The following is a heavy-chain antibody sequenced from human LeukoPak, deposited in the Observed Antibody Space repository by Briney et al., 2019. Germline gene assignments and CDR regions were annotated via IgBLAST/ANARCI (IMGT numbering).Heavy chain of an antibody. V-gene: IGHV4-61*02. D-gene: IGHD3-10*01. CDR3: XXSGDGIDY. J-gene: IGHJ4*02. Sequence: PSQTLSLTCTVSGGSISSGGYYWSWIRQPAGKGLEWIGRIYTSGSTNYNPSLKSRVTMSVDTSKNQFSLKLSSVTAADTAVYDXXXSGDGIDYXGQGTLVTV. CDR1: GGSISSGGYY. CDR2: IYTSGST.